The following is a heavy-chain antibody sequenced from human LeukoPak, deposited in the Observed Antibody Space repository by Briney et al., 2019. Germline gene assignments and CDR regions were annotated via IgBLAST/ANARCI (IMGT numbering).Heavy chain of an antibody. V-gene: IGHV4-39*07. J-gene: IGHJ6*02. D-gene: IGHD4-17*01. Sequence: PSETLSLTCTVSGDSVNNNHYYWAWIRQPPGKGLEWIGSIYYSGTTYYNPSLGSRVTMSVDTSENQLSLKLTSVSAADTAVYYCARGLNGDYYYYYGMDVWGQGTTVTVSS. CDR3: ARGLNGDYYYYYGMDV. CDR2: IYYSGTT. CDR1: GDSVNNNHYY.